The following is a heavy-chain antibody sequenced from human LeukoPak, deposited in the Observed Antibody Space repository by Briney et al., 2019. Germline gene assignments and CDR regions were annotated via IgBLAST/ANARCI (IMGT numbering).Heavy chain of an antibody. D-gene: IGHD4-17*01. Sequence: GGSLRLSCAASGFTFSSYWMSWVRQAPGKGLEWVANIKEDGSEKYYLDSVKGRFTISRDNAKNSLYLLMNSLRAEDTAVYYCAGERYGDYSDYWGQGTLVTVSS. CDR3: AGERYGDYSDY. CDR2: IKEDGSEK. J-gene: IGHJ4*02. CDR1: GFTFSSYW. V-gene: IGHV3-7*01.